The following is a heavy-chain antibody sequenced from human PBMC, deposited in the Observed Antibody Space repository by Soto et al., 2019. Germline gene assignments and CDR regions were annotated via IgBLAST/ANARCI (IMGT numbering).Heavy chain of an antibody. D-gene: IGHD3-10*01. J-gene: IGHJ5*02. Sequence: SETLSRTCTVSGGSISSGGYYWSWIRQHPGKGLEWIGYIYYSGSTYYNPSLKSRVTISVDTSKNQFSLKLSSVTAADTAVYYCARELVPSRTVRGVIISRFDPWGQGTLVTVSS. CDR2: IYYSGST. V-gene: IGHV4-31*03. CDR3: ARELVPSRTVRGVIISRFDP. CDR1: GGSISSGGYY.